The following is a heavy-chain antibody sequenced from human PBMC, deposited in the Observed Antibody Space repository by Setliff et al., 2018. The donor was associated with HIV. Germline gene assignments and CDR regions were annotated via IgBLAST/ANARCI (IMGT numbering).Heavy chain of an antibody. J-gene: IGHJ6*03. CDR1: GGSMSGYY. D-gene: IGHD6-13*01. CDR2: FYNNENI. V-gene: IGHV4-4*07. Sequence: PSETLSLTCGVSGGSMSGYYWTWIRQPAGKGLEWIGRFYNNENIRYSPSLKSRVAMSVDTSKNQFSLKLTSVSAADTAVYYCARGVAAAGMLMDVWGKGTTVTV. CDR3: ARGVAAAGMLMDV.